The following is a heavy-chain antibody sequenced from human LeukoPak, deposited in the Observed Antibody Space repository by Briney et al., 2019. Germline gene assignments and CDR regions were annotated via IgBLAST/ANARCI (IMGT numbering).Heavy chain of an antibody. J-gene: IGHJ4*02. D-gene: IGHD6-19*01. CDR3: ARDLAVAGGKSFDY. CDR2: ISYDGSNK. Sequence: GGSLRLSCAASGFTFSSYDMHWVRQAPGKGLEWVAVISYDGSNKYYADSVKGRFTISRDNSKNTLYLQMNSLRAEDTAVYYCARDLAVAGGKSFDYWGQGTLVTVSS. CDR1: GFTFSSYD. V-gene: IGHV3-30*04.